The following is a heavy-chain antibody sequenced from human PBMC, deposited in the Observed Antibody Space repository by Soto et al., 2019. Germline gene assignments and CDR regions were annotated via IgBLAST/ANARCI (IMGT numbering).Heavy chain of an antibody. Sequence: LRLSCAASGFTFSSYGMHWVRQAPGKGLEWVAVIWYDGSNKYYADSVKGRFTISRDNSKNTLYLQMNSLRAEDTAVYYCAREDIVVVPAAAYYYYGMDVWGQGTTVTVSS. J-gene: IGHJ6*02. CDR3: AREDIVVVPAAAYYYYGMDV. CDR1: GFTFSSYG. D-gene: IGHD2-2*01. V-gene: IGHV3-33*01. CDR2: IWYDGSNK.